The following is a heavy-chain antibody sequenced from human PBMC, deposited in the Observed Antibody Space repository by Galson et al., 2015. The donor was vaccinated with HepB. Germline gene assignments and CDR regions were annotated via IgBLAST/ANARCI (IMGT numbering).Heavy chain of an antibody. Sequence: SLRLSCEASGFTFSSYSMNWVRQAPGNGLEWVSYISISSSTIYYADSVKGRFTISRDNAKNSLYLQMNSLRAEYTAVYFCARDLGLWFGERVTTYWGQGTLVTVSS. CDR1: GFTFSSYS. D-gene: IGHD3-10*01. CDR3: ARDLGLWFGERVTTY. V-gene: IGHV3-48*01. J-gene: IGHJ4*02. CDR2: ISISSSTI.